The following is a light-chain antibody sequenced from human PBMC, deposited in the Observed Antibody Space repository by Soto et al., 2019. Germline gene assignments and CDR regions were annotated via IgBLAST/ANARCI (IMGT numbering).Light chain of an antibody. CDR2: EVS. Sequence: QSALTQPASVSGSLGQSITISCTGTSSDVGAYNYVSWYQQYPGKAPKFMIYEVSNRPSGVSNRFSGSKSGNTASLTISGLQAEDEADYYCTSYTSSSTWVFGGGAKLTVL. CDR3: TSYTSSSTWV. V-gene: IGLV2-14*01. J-gene: IGLJ3*02. CDR1: SSDVGAYNY.